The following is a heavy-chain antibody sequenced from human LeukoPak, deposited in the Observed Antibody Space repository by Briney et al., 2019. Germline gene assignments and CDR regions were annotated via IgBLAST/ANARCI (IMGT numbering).Heavy chain of an antibody. J-gene: IGHJ4*02. Sequence: SETLSLTCAVYGGSFSGYYWSWIRQPPGKGLEWIGEINHSGSTNYNPSLKSRVTISVDTSKNQFSLKLSSVTAADTAVYYCARVHGGNSFSRLFDYWGQGTLVTVSS. CDR3: ARVHGGNSFSRLFDY. D-gene: IGHD2-21*02. CDR2: INHSGST. V-gene: IGHV4-34*01. CDR1: GGSFSGYY.